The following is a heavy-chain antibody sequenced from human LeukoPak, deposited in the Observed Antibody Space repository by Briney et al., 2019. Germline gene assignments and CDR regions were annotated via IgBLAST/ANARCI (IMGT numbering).Heavy chain of an antibody. Sequence: GGSLRLSCAASGFTFSSYGMHWVRQAPGKGLEWVAVIWYDGSNKYYADSVKGRFTISRDNSKNTLYLQMNSLRAEDTAVYYCARVPRVVPAGAFDIWGQGTMVTVSS. CDR3: ARVPRVVPAGAFDI. J-gene: IGHJ3*02. CDR2: IWYDGSNK. V-gene: IGHV3-33*01. CDR1: GFTFSSYG.